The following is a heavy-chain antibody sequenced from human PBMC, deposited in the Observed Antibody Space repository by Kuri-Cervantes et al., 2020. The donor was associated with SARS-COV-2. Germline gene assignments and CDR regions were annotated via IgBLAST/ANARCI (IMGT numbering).Heavy chain of an antibody. CDR1: GFTFSSYW. CDR3: AKSGRQYDV. Sequence: GESLKISCAASGFTFSSYWMHWVRQAPGKGLVWVSRINSDGSSTSYADSVKGRFTISRDNAKNSLYLQTSSLRVEDTAVYYCAKSGRQYDVWGQGTMVTVSS. CDR2: INSDGSST. D-gene: IGHD3-10*01. V-gene: IGHV3-74*01. J-gene: IGHJ3*01.